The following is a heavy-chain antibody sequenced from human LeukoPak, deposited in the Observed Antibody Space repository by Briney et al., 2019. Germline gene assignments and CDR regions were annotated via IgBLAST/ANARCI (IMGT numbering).Heavy chain of an antibody. CDR2: IIPIFGTA. Sequence: ASVKVSCKASGGTFSSYAISWVRQAPGQGLEWMGGIIPIFGTANYAQKLQGRVTMTTDTSTSTAYMELRSLRSDDTAVYYCARDGNYDILTGSPGAFDIWGQGTMVTVSS. V-gene: IGHV1-69*05. CDR1: GGTFSSYA. CDR3: ARDGNYDILTGSPGAFDI. D-gene: IGHD3-9*01. J-gene: IGHJ3*02.